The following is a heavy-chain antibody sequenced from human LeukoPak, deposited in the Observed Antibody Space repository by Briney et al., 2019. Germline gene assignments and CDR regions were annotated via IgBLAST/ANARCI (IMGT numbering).Heavy chain of an antibody. Sequence: ASVKVSCKASGFTFTSSAMQWVRQARGQRLEWIGWIVVGSGNTNYAQKFQERVTITRDVSTSTAYMELSSLRSEDTAVYYCAAEKRGYYDFWSGSRSSYYYYGMDVWGQGTTVTVSS. D-gene: IGHD3-3*01. J-gene: IGHJ6*02. V-gene: IGHV1-58*02. CDR1: GFTFTSSA. CDR2: IVVGSGNT. CDR3: AAEKRGYYDFWSGSRSSYYYYGMDV.